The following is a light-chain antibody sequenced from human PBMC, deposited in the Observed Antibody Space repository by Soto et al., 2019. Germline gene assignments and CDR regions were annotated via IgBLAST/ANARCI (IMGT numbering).Light chain of an antibody. CDR1: SSDVGGYNY. Sequence: SALTQPASVSGSPGQSITISCTGTSSDVGGYNYVSWCQQHPGKAPKLMIYDVSNRPSGVSNRFSGSKSGNTASLTISGLQAEEEADYYCSSYTSSSTYVFGTGTKVTVL. V-gene: IGLV2-14*01. CDR3: SSYTSSSTYV. J-gene: IGLJ1*01. CDR2: DVS.